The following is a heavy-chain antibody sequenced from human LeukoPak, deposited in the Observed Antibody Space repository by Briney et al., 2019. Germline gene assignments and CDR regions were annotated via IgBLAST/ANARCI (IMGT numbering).Heavy chain of an antibody. Sequence: SETLSLTCTVSGGSISSGSYYWSWIRQPAGKGLEWIGRIYTSGSTNYNPSLKSRVTISVDTSKNQFSLKLSSVTAADTAVYYCARSQDVLLWFGEPSFDYWGQGTLVTVSS. J-gene: IGHJ4*02. V-gene: IGHV4-61*02. CDR2: IYTSGST. CDR1: GGSISSGSYY. D-gene: IGHD3-10*01. CDR3: ARSQDVLLWFGEPSFDY.